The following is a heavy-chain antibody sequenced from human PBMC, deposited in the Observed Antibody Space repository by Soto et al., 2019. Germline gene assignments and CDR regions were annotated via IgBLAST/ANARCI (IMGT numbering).Heavy chain of an antibody. CDR2: IYYSGST. CDR1: GGSISSSSYY. CDR3: ARQDIVLMVYAIRPYNWFDP. V-gene: IGHV4-39*01. J-gene: IGHJ5*02. D-gene: IGHD2-8*01. Sequence: SETLSLTCTVSGGSISSSSYYWGWIRQPPGKGLEWIGSIYYSGSTYYNPSLKSRVTISVDTSKNQFSLKLSSVTAADTAVYYCARQDIVLMVYAIRPYNWFDPWGQGTLVTVSS.